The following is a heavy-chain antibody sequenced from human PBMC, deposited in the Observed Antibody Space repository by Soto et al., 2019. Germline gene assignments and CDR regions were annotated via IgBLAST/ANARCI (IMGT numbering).Heavy chain of an antibody. CDR2: ISWNSGSI. Sequence: GGSLRLSCAASGFTFDDYAMHWVRQAPGKGLEWVSGISWNSGSIGYADSVKGRFTISRDNAKNSLYLQMNSLRAEDTALYYCAKAQNANWGAFDIWGQGTMVTVSS. J-gene: IGHJ3*02. V-gene: IGHV3-9*01. CDR1: GFTFDDYA. D-gene: IGHD7-27*01. CDR3: AKAQNANWGAFDI.